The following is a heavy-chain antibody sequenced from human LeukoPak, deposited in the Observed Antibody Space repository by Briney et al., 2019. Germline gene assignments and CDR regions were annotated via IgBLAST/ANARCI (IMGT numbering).Heavy chain of an antibody. CDR1: GGSISSYY. J-gene: IGHJ6*03. D-gene: IGHD2-15*01. CDR3: ARTTEGYCRGRSCYSYYYYMDV. V-gene: IGHV4-59*01. CDR2: IYYSGST. Sequence: SETLSLTCTVSGGSISSYYWSWIRQPPGKGLKWIGYIYYSGSTNYNPSLKSRVTISVDTSKNQFSLKLSSVTAADTAVYYCARTTEGYCRGRSCYSYYYYMDVWGKGTTVTVSS.